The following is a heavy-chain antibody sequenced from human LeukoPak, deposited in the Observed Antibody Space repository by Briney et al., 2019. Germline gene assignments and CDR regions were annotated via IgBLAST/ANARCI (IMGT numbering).Heavy chain of an antibody. J-gene: IGHJ5*02. CDR1: GFTFSSYW. CDR2: INSDGSST. D-gene: IGHD2-15*01. V-gene: IGHV3-74*01. CDR3: ARGYCSGGSCGRLDP. Sequence: GGSLRLSCAASGFTFSSYWMHWVRQAPGKGLVWVSRINSDGSSTSYADSVKGRFTISRDNAKNTLYLQMNSLRAEDTAVYYCARGYCSGGSCGRLDPWGQGTLVTVSS.